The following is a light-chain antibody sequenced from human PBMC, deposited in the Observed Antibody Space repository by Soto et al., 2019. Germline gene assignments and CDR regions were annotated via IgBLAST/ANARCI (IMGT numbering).Light chain of an antibody. J-gene: IGKJ1*01. Sequence: EIVMTQSPATLSVSPGERATLSCRASQSVSNNLAWYQQKPGQAPRLLIYGASTRATGIPARFSGSGSGTEFTLTISSLQSEDFAVYYCQQYNNWWTFGQGTKLDIK. CDR2: GAS. CDR1: QSVSNN. V-gene: IGKV3-15*01. CDR3: QQYNNWWT.